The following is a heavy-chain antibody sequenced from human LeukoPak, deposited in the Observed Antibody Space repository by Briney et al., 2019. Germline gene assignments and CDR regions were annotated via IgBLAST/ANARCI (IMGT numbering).Heavy chain of an antibody. CDR1: GYSFSPYW. Sequence: GGSLRLSCVASGYSFSPYWMSWVRQTPGKGLEWVASISDGGWATYYVDSVRGRFTISRDDARNSLFLQMNDLRAEDTAVYYCAREELKSFDNWGQGTLVTVSS. V-gene: IGHV3-7*03. D-gene: IGHD1-1*01. J-gene: IGHJ4*02. CDR3: AREELKSFDN. CDR2: ISDGGWAT.